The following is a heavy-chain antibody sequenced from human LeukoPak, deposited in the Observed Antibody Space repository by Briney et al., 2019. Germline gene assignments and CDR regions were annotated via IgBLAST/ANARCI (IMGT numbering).Heavy chain of an antibody. J-gene: IGHJ6*02. CDR3: ASLAGWDWGKGGTNRWELQRNYYYGMDV. D-gene: IGHD1-26*01. Sequence: GASVKVSCKASGYTFTSYGISWVRQAPGQGLEWMGWISAYNGNTNYAQKLQGRVTMTTDTSTSTAYMELRSLRSDDTAVYYCASLAGWDWGKGGTNRWELQRNYYYGMDVWGQGTTVTVSS. V-gene: IGHV1-18*01. CDR1: GYTFTSYG. CDR2: ISAYNGNT.